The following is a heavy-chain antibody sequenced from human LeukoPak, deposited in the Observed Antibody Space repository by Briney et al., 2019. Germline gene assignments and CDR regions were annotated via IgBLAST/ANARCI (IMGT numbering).Heavy chain of an antibody. CDR3: ARRARAGSQYYFDY. CDR1: GYSFTNYW. J-gene: IGHJ4*02. Sequence: KVGESLKISCGGSGYSFTNYWIGWVRQMPGKGLEWMGIIYPGDSDTRYSPSFQGQVTISADKSIATAYLQWSSLKASDTAMYYCARRARAGSQYYFDYWGQGTLVTVSS. D-gene: IGHD1-26*01. CDR2: IYPGDSDT. V-gene: IGHV5-51*01.